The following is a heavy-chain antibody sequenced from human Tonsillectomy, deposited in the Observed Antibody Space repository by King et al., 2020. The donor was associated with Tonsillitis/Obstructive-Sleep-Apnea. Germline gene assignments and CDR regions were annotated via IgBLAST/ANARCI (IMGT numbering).Heavy chain of an antibody. CDR1: GLTFDDYN. D-gene: IGHD1-26*01. V-gene: IGHV3-43*01. Sequence: VQLVESGGIVVQPGGSLRLSCVASGLTFDDYNMHWVRQVPGKGLEWVSLISWDGDSTFYADFVKGRFTISRDNSKNSLYLQMNSLRTEDSALYYCAKDVGRASDDFYMDVWGKGTTVTVSS. J-gene: IGHJ6*03. CDR2: ISWDGDST. CDR3: AKDVGRASDDFYMDV.